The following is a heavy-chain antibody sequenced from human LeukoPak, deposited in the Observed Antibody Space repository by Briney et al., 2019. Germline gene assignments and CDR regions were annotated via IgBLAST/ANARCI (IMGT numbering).Heavy chain of an antibody. V-gene: IGHV3-48*01. CDR2: ISSSSSTI. J-gene: IGHJ4*02. D-gene: IGHD2-2*01. CDR3: AKALPIVVVPAAKNFDY. Sequence: GGSLRLSCAASGFTFSSYSMNWVRQAPGKGLEWVSYISSSSSTIYHADSVKGRFTISRDNSKNTLYLQMNSLRAEDTAVYYCAKALPIVVVPAAKNFDYWGQGTLVTVSS. CDR1: GFTFSSYS.